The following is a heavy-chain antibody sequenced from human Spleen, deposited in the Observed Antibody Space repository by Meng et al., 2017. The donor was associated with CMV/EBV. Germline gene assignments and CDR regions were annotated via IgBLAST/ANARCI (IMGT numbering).Heavy chain of an antibody. CDR3: ATRGRIDY. CDR2: ISGSGGRT. V-gene: IGHV3-23*01. D-gene: IGHD5-12*01. CDR1: GFPFRSYP. Sequence: VYLLSCGGVVEPPRGSRQLFCAASGFPFRSYPLSWVRQAPGKGLEWVTAISGSGGRTYYADATKGRFTISRDNSKNPLYLQTNSLRAEDWAVYYCATRGRIDYWGQGTLVTVSS. J-gene: IGHJ4*02.